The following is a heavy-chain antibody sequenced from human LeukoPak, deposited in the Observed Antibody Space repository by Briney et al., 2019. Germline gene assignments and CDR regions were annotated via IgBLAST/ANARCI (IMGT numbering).Heavy chain of an antibody. CDR1: GYXFTSYY. CDR3: AREGPSGLRQFDY. CDR2: INPSGGST. D-gene: IGHD4-17*01. Sequence: ASVKVSCKASGYXFTSYYMHWVRQAPGQGLEWMGIINPSGGSTSYAQKFQGRVTMTRNTSTSTVYMELSSLRSEDTAVYYCAREGPSGLRQFDYWGQGTLVTVSS. J-gene: IGHJ4*02. V-gene: IGHV1-46*01.